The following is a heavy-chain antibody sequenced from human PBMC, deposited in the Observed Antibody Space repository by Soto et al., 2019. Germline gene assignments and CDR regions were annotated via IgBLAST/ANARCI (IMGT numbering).Heavy chain of an antibody. Sequence: PSQTLSLTCAISGDSISSNSAAWNWIRPSPSRGFEWLGRTYYRSRWYHDYAVSVKSRIIINPDTSKNQVSLQLNSVTPDDTAVYYCASYRYDYWGQGTVVTVSS. CDR1: GDSISSNSAA. CDR3: ASYRYDY. J-gene: IGHJ4*02. D-gene: IGHD4-4*01. V-gene: IGHV6-1*01. CDR2: TYYRSRWYH.